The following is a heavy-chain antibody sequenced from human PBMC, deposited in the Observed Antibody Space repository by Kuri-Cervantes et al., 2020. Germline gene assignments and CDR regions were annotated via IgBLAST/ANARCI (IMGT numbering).Heavy chain of an antibody. J-gene: IGHJ6*02. Sequence: GESLKISCAASGFTFSSYSMNWVRQAPGKGLEWVSVIYSGGSTYYADSVKGRFTISRDNSKNTLYLQMNSLRAEDTAVYYCAKDWGYSGSYGIISYYYGMDVWGQGTTVTVSS. D-gene: IGHD1-26*01. CDR2: IYSGGST. V-gene: IGHV3-53*01. CDR3: AKDWGYSGSYGIISYYYGMDV. CDR1: GFTFSSYS.